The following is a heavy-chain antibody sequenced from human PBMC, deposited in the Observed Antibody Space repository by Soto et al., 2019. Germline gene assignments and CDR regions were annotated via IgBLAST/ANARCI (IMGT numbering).Heavy chain of an antibody. Sequence: ASVKVSCKASGYTFTSYDINWVRQATGQGLEWMGWMNPNSGNTGYAQKLQGRVTMTTDTSTSTAYMELRSLRSDDTAVYYCARGTYGGNYDYWGQGTLVTVSS. V-gene: IGHV1-8*01. J-gene: IGHJ4*02. D-gene: IGHD4-17*01. CDR3: ARGTYGGNYDY. CDR1: GYTFTSYD. CDR2: MNPNSGNT.